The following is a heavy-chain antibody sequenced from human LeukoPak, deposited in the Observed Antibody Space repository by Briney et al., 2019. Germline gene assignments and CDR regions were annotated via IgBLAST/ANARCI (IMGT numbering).Heavy chain of an antibody. V-gene: IGHV4-59*01. J-gene: IGHJ4*02. CDR1: GASTNSEY. Sequence: PSETLSLTCTVSGASTNSEYWSWVRQTPGKGLEWIAYVHFSGTTNYNPSLRSRVTISLDTSKNQFSLNLRSVTAADTAVYYCARTLPHGNNDCWGQGTLVTVSS. CDR3: ARTLPHGNNDC. CDR2: VHFSGTT. D-gene: IGHD5-24*01.